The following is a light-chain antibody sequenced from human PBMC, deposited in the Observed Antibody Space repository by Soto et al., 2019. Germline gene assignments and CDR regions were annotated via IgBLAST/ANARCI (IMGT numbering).Light chain of an antibody. J-gene: IGKJ1*01. Sequence: DIQMTQSPSTLSGSVGDRVTLTCLASQTISSWLAWYQQKPGKAPKLLIYKASTLKSGVPSRFSGSGSGTDFTLTISSLQPEDFATYYCQRDYNNIRTFGQGTKVDIK. CDR3: QRDYNNIRT. V-gene: IGKV1-5*03. CDR2: KAS. CDR1: QTISSW.